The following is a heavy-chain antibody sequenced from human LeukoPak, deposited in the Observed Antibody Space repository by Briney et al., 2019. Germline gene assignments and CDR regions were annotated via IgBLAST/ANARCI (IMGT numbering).Heavy chain of an antibody. J-gene: IGHJ4*02. CDR2: INAGNGNT. CDR3: ARESGSPYYYGSGSYLKASYFDY. D-gene: IGHD3-10*01. V-gene: IGHV1-3*01. CDR1: GYTFTSYA. Sequence: ASVKVSCKASGYTFTSYAMHWVRQAPGQRLEWMGWINAGNGNTKYSQKFQGRVTITRDTSASTAYMELSSLRSEDTAVYYCARESGSPYYYGSGSYLKASYFDYWGQGTLVTVSS.